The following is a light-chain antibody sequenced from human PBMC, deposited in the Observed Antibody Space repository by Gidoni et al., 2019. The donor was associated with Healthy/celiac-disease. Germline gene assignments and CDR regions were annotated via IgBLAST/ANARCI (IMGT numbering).Light chain of an antibody. CDR3: CSYAGSSTFALYV. CDR1: SSDVGSYNL. Sequence: QSALTQPASVSVSPGQSITISCTGTSSDVGSYNLVSWYQQHPGKAPKLMIYEGSKRPSGVSNRFSGSKSGNTASLTISGLQAEDEADYYCCSYAGSSTFALYVFGTGTKVXVX. V-gene: IGLV2-23*03. J-gene: IGLJ1*01. CDR2: EGS.